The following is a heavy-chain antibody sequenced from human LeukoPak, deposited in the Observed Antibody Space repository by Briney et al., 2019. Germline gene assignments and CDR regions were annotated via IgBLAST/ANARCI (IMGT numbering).Heavy chain of an antibody. Sequence: GGSLRLSCAASGFTFSNAWMSWVRQAPGKGLEWVGRIKSKTDGGTTDYAAPVKGRFTISRDDSKNTLYLQMNSLKTEDTAVYYCTTDRGYYDSSGYYTLDYFDYWGQGTLVTVSS. CDR1: GFTFSNAW. V-gene: IGHV3-15*01. CDR2: IKSKTDGGTT. J-gene: IGHJ4*02. D-gene: IGHD3-22*01. CDR3: TTDRGYYDSSGYYTLDYFDY.